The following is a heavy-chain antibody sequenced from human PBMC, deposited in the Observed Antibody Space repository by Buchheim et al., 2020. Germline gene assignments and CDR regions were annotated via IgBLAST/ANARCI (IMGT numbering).Heavy chain of an antibody. D-gene: IGHD6-13*01. CDR1: GFAFETYS. CDR3: ARGEIAAAYYGLDV. Sequence: EVRLEESGGGLVQPGGSLRLSCTASGFAFETYSMGWVCLSPGKGLGWVAYIDIFCNKLYYAAPLEGRFSISSDVAYSFLYSQMNSLRAEDTGVYFCARGEIAAAYYGLDVWGLGTT. CDR2: IDIFCNKL. J-gene: IGHJ6*02. V-gene: IGHV3-48*04.